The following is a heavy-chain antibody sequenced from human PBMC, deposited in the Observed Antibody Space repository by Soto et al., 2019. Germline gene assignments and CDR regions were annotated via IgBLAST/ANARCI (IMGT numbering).Heavy chain of an antibody. Sequence: SETLSLTCAVYGGSFSGYYWSWIRQPPGKGLEWIGEINHSGSTNYNPSLKSRVTISVDTSKNQFSLKLSSVTAADTAVYYCARTTDGWFDPWGQGTLVTVSS. D-gene: IGHD1-1*01. J-gene: IGHJ5*02. CDR3: ARTTDGWFDP. CDR1: GGSFSGYY. CDR2: INHSGST. V-gene: IGHV4-34*01.